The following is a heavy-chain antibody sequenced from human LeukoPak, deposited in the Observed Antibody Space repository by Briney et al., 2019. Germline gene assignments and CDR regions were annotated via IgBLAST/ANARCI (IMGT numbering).Heavy chain of an antibody. J-gene: IGHJ5*02. CDR2: IIPIFGTA. CDR1: GGTFISYA. Sequence: GASVTVSCKASGGTFISYAISWVRQAPGQGLEWMGGIIPIFGTANYAKKFQGRVTITADKSTSTAYMELSSLRSEDTAVYYCARDGIAARFDPWGQGTLVTVSS. CDR3: ARDGIAARFDP. D-gene: IGHD6-13*01. V-gene: IGHV1-69*06.